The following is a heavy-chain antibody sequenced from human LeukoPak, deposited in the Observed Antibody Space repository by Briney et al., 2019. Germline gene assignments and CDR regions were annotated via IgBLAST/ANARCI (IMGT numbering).Heavy chain of an antibody. D-gene: IGHD3-16*01. CDR1: GGSISSYY. Sequence: PSETLSLTCTVSGGSISSYYWSWIRQPPGKGLEWIGYIYTSGSTNYNPSLKSRVTISVDTSKNQFSLKLSSVTAADTAVYYCARHSLDDSYVGGYYYYMDVWGKGTTVTVSS. V-gene: IGHV4-4*09. CDR2: IYTSGST. J-gene: IGHJ6*03. CDR3: ARHSLDDSYVGGYYYYMDV.